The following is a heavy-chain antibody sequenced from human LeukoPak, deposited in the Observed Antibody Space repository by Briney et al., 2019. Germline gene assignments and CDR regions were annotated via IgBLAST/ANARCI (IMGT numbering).Heavy chain of an antibody. CDR2: INPSGGTS. CDR3: AREAIFGVVREYYFDY. J-gene: IGHJ4*02. CDR1: GYTFTRYH. Sequence: ASVKVSCKTSGYTFTRYHIHWVRQAPGQGLEWMGVINPSGGTSTYAQNFQGRVTMTRDTSTITVYMELSSLRSDDTAVYYCAREAIFGVVREYYFDYWGQGTLVTVS. D-gene: IGHD3-3*01. V-gene: IGHV1-46*01.